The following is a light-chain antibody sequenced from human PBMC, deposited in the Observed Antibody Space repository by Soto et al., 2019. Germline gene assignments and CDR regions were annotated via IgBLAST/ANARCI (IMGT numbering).Light chain of an antibody. Sequence: SYELTQPTSVSVSPGQTASDTCSGNKLGNKYVSWYQQQPGQSPVVVIHQDAKRPSGIPERFSGSNSGITATLTISGTQALDEADYYCATFDSKAVVFGGGTQLTV. CDR3: ATFDSKAVV. CDR1: KLGNKY. J-gene: IGLJ2*01. CDR2: QDA. V-gene: IGLV3-1*01.